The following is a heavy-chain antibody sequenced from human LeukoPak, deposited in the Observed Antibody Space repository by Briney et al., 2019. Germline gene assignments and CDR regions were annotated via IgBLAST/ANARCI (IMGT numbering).Heavy chain of an antibody. Sequence: RASVKVSCKASGGTFSSYAISWVRQAPGQGLEWMGGIIPIFGTANYAQKFQGRVTITADESTSTAYMELSSLRSEDTAVYYCAKKGAVAATFYYYYYGMDVWGQGTTVTVSS. D-gene: IGHD2-15*01. CDR2: IIPIFGTA. CDR3: AKKGAVAATFYYYYYGMDV. CDR1: GGTFSSYA. J-gene: IGHJ6*02. V-gene: IGHV1-69*13.